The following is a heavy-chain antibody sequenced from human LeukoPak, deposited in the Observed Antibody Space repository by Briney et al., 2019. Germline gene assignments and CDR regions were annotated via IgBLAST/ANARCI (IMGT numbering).Heavy chain of an antibody. CDR3: AKYRSSPPGGFDY. CDR2: ISWCGCST. CDR1: GFPFSSYD. V-gene: IGHV3-23*01. J-gene: IGHJ4*02. Sequence: GGSLRLSCAVSGFPFSSYDMRWVRQAPGRGVEWVSAISWCGCSTYYAVSVKGRFTISRDKSKNTLYLQMNSLTAEDTAEYYGAKYRSSPPGGFDYCGQGTLVIASS. D-gene: IGHD1-26*01.